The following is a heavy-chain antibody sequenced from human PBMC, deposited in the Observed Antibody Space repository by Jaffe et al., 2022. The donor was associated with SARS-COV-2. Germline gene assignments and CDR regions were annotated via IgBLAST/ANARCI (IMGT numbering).Heavy chain of an antibody. CDR3: AKDSKSSGWYYFDY. CDR2: ISWNSGSI. CDR1: GFTFDDYA. J-gene: IGHJ4*02. Sequence: EVQLVESGGGLVQPGRSLRLSCAASGFTFDDYAMHWVRQAPGKGLEWVSGISWNSGSIGYADSVKGRFTISRDNAKNSLYLQMNSLRAEDTALYYCAKDSKSSGWYYFDYWGQGTLVTVSS. V-gene: IGHV3-9*01. D-gene: IGHD6-19*01.